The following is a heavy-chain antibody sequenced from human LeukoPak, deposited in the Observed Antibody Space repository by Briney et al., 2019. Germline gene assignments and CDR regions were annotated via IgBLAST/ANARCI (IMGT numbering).Heavy chain of an antibody. CDR2: ISGSGGST. Sequence: GGSLRLSCAASGFTFSSYAMSWVRQAPGRGLGWVSPISGSGGSTYYADSVKGRFTISRDNSKNTLYLQMNSLRAEDTAVYYCAKDWQLVLGYYYGMDVWGQGTTVTVSS. CDR3: AKDWQLVLGYYYGMDV. V-gene: IGHV3-23*01. D-gene: IGHD6-6*01. J-gene: IGHJ6*02. CDR1: GFTFSSYA.